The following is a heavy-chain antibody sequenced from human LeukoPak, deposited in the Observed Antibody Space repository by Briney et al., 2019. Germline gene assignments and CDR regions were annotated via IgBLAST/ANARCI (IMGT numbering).Heavy chain of an antibody. D-gene: IGHD3-3*01. J-gene: IGHJ4*02. CDR3: ARDAIQGRLTSDY. Sequence: ASVKVSCKASGYIFTNYCISWVRQAPGQGLEWMGWVSGYDNNTKYAQKLQGRVTMTTDTSTSTAYMELRSLRSDDTAVYYCARDAIQGRLTSDYWGQGTLVTVSS. CDR1: GYIFTNYC. V-gene: IGHV1-18*01. CDR2: VSGYDNNT.